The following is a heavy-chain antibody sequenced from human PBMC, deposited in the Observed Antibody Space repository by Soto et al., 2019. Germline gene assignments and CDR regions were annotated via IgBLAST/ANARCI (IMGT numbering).Heavy chain of an antibody. Sequence: GGSLRLSCAASGFTFGNAWMSWVRQAPGKGLEWVGRIKSKTDGGTTDYAAPVKGRFTISRDDSKNTLYLQMISLKTEDTAVYYCTTDTTYGGSTTPFDYWGQGTLVTVS. V-gene: IGHV3-15*01. CDR1: GFTFGNAW. J-gene: IGHJ4*02. D-gene: IGHD2-15*01. CDR2: IKSKTDGGTT. CDR3: TTDTTYGGSTTPFDY.